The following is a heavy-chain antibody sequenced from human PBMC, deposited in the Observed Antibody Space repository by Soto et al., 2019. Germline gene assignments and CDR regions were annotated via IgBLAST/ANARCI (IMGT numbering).Heavy chain of an antibody. V-gene: IGHV4-31*03. D-gene: IGHD3-3*01. CDR1: GGSISSGDYY. CDR3: ARWWSGSRQGFDP. Sequence: QVQLQESGPGLVKPSQTLSLTCTVSGGSISSGDYYWSWIRQHPGKGLEWIGYIYYSGSTYYNPSLKSRVTISVDTSQNQCSLKLSSVTAADTAVYYCARWWSGSRQGFDPWGQGTLVTVSS. J-gene: IGHJ5*02. CDR2: IYYSGST.